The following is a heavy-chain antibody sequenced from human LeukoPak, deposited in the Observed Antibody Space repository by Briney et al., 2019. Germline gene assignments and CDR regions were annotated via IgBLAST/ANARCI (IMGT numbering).Heavy chain of an antibody. CDR3: ERFSEVYRAHFADA. D-gene: IGHD3-10*01. V-gene: IGHV4-59*05. J-gene: IGHJ6*04. CDR1: VESPSVIPS. Sequence: SETLSLTCTVSVESPSVIPSGAGWIRQPPGKGLEWIGSINFSGTTYYNPSLQSRVTISIDTSKNQFSLDLKALTAADTAAHRSERFSEVYRAHFADAWGKGTTVTVSS. CDR2: INFSGTT.